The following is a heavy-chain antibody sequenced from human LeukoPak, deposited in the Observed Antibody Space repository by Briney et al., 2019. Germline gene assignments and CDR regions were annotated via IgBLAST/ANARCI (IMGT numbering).Heavy chain of an antibody. CDR3: ARGGGYYAIDY. CDR1: GFTFGKYW. V-gene: IGHV3-7*03. Sequence: GGSLRLSCVASGFTFGKYWMSWVRQAPGKGLEWVANIKLDGSEKNYVDSVMGRFTISRDNTKNSLYLQMNSLRVEDAAVFYCARGGGYYAIDYWGQGTLVTVSS. J-gene: IGHJ4*02. D-gene: IGHD1-26*01. CDR2: IKLDGSEK.